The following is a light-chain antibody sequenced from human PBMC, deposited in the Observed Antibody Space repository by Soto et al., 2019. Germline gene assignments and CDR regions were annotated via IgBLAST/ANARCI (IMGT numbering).Light chain of an antibody. CDR2: DAS. CDR3: QQYGSPPQT. J-gene: IGKJ1*01. V-gene: IGKV1-5*01. CDR1: QNVRND. Sequence: IQMTQSPSSLSASIGDRVTITCRAGQNVRNDVSWYQQIPGKAPRLLIYDASSLESGVPSSFSGSGSGTDFTLTISRLEPEDFAVYYCQQYGSPPQTFGQGTKVDI.